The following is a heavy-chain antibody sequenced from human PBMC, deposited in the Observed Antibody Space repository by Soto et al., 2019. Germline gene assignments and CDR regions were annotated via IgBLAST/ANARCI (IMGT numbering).Heavy chain of an antibody. D-gene: IGHD2-2*01. Sequence: EVQLLESGGGLVQPGGSLRLSCAASGFTFSSYAMNWVRQAPGKGLEWVSAIRGSGGNTYYADSVKGRFTISRDNSKKTLYLQLNSLRAEDTAVYYCAKDRDVIVPAAMGGVYYYYYVDVWGKGTTVTVSS. V-gene: IGHV3-23*01. J-gene: IGHJ6*03. CDR1: GFTFSSYA. CDR3: AKDRDVIVPAAMGGVYYYYYVDV. CDR2: IRGSGGNT.